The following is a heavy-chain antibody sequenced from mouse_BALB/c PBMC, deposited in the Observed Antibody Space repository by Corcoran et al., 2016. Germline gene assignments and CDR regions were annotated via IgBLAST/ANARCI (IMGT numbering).Heavy chain of an antibody. CDR3: ARGHDGNYLYYCDY. CDR1: GYSFTGYY. V-gene: IGHV1-26*01. D-gene: IGHD2-1*01. J-gene: IGHJ2*01. CDR2: INPYNGAT. Sequence: EVQLQQSGPELVKPGASVKISCKASGYSFTGYYMHWVKQSHVKSLEWIGRINPYNGATSYNQNFKDKASLTVDKSSSTAYMELHSLTSEDSAVDYCARGHDGNYLYYCDYWGQGTTLTVAS.